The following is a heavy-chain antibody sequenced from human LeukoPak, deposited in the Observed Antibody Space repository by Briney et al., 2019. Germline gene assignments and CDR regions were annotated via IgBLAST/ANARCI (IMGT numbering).Heavy chain of an antibody. D-gene: IGHD4-17*01. J-gene: IGHJ6*01. CDR3: ATTVTQEYYYHYGLDV. Sequence: ASVTVSCKASGCTFTSYDINWVRQATGQGLEWMGWMNPNNGNTGYAQKFQGRVTLTRDTSISTAYMEVSSLRSEDTAVYYCATTVTQEYYYHYGLDVWGQGTTVTVSS. CDR2: MNPNNGNT. CDR1: GCTFTSYD. V-gene: IGHV1-8*02.